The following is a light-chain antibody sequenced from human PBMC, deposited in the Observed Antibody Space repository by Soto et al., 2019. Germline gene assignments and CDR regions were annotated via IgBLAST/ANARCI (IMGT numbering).Light chain of an antibody. V-gene: IGLV1-47*01. CDR1: ITNIGTNY. Sequence: QSVLTQPPSASGTPGQRVTISCSGSITNIGTNYVFWYQQPPGTAPKLLIFRNNQRPSGVPDRFSGSKSGTSASLAISGLRSEDEATFYCAAWDDRLSGTVFGGGTQLTVL. CDR2: RNN. CDR3: AAWDDRLSGTV. J-gene: IGLJ7*01.